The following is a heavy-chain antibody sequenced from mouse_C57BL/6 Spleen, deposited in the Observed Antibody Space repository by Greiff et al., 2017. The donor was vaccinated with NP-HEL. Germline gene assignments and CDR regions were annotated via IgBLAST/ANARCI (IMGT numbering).Heavy chain of an antibody. V-gene: IGHV1-80*01. CDR3: AAAWVCYYGSSYAAMDY. D-gene: IGHD1-1*01. CDR2: IYPGDGDT. Sequence: QVQLQQSGAELVKPGASVKISCKASGYAFSSYWMNWVKQRPGKGLEWIGQIYPGDGDTNYNGKFKGKATLTADKSSSTAYMQLSSLTSEDSAVFFCAAAWVCYYGSSYAAMDYWGQGTSVTVSS. CDR1: GYAFSSYW. J-gene: IGHJ4*01.